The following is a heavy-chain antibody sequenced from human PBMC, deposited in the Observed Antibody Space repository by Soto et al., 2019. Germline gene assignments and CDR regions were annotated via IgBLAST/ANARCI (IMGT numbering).Heavy chain of an antibody. V-gene: IGHV3-53*01. CDR2: IHGGGNK. CDR3: ASGPTLAARLGWNYFDP. D-gene: IGHD6-6*01. CDR1: GLNVNINY. Sequence: EAHLVESGGTVIQPGESLRLSCATSGLNVNINYVTWVRQAPGKGLEWLSIIHGGGNKFYSDSVKGRFTISRDTSKNTVYLQMSSLTVDDTAVYYCASGPTLAARLGWNYFDPWGQGTLVTVSS. J-gene: IGHJ5*02.